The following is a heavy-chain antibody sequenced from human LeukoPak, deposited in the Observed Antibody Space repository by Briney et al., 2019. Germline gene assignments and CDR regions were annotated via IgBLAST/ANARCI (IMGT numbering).Heavy chain of an antibody. CDR2: IYYSGST. Sequence: SGTLSLTCAVYGGSFSGYYWSWIRQPPGKGLEWIGYIYYSGSTNYNPSLKSRVTISVDTSKNQFSLKLSSVTAADTAVYYCARGRAARPFDYWGQGTLVTVSS. D-gene: IGHD6-6*01. J-gene: IGHJ4*02. V-gene: IGHV4-59*01. CDR1: GGSFSGYY. CDR3: ARGRAARPFDY.